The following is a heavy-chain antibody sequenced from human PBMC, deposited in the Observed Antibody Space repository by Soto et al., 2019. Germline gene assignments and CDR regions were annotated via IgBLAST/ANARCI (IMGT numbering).Heavy chain of an antibody. V-gene: IGHV1-69*01. D-gene: IGHD1-26*01. CDR3: ARDQSLYSGSYYRPAFDI. CDR2: IIPIFVTA. Sequence: QVQLVQSGDEVKKPGSSVKVSCKASGGTFSSYAISWLRQAPGQGLEWMGGIIPIFVTANYAQKFQGRVNINADESTSTDYMELSSLRSEDTAVYYCARDQSLYSGSYYRPAFDIWGQGTMVTVSS. CDR1: GGTFSSYA. J-gene: IGHJ3*02.